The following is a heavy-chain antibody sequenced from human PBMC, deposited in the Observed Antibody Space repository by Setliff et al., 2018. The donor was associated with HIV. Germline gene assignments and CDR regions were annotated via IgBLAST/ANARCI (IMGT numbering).Heavy chain of an antibody. Sequence: SETLSLTCAVYGGSFSGYFWTWIRQPPGEGLEWIGEIHHSGSTNYNPSLKSRVTISVDTSKNQFSLRLSSVTAADTAVYYCARAPANYHDSSGFYFGGDYYFDFWGQGILVTVSS. J-gene: IGHJ4*02. CDR3: ARAPANYHDSSGFYFGGDYYFDF. V-gene: IGHV4-34*01. D-gene: IGHD3-22*01. CDR2: IHHSGST. CDR1: GGSFSGYF.